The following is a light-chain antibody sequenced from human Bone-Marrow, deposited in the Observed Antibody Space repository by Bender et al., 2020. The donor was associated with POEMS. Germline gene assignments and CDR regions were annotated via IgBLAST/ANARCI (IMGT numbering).Light chain of an antibody. Sequence: QSVLTQPPSASGTPGQRVTISCSGSSSNIGSNFVYWYQQLPGTAPKLLIYRNHQRPSGVPDRFSGSKSGTSASLAISGLQSEDEADYYCAVWDDSLNGWVFGGGTKLTVL. V-gene: IGLV1-44*01. CDR1: SSNIGSNF. J-gene: IGLJ3*02. CDR3: AVWDDSLNGWV. CDR2: RNH.